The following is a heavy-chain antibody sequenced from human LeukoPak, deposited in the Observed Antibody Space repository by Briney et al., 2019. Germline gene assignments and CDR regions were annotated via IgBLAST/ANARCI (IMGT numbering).Heavy chain of an antibody. Sequence: SETLSLTCTVSGGSISSSIYYWGWIRQLPGKGLEWVGHNHYGGNTYYNPSLKSRVTISVDTSKNQFSLKLRSVTAADTAVYYCARDRSREGTYGSESYFPGWFDPWGQGTLVTVSS. CDR3: ARDRSREGTYGSESYFPGWFDP. CDR1: GGSISSSIYY. D-gene: IGHD3-10*01. V-gene: IGHV4-39*07. J-gene: IGHJ5*02. CDR2: NHYGGNT.